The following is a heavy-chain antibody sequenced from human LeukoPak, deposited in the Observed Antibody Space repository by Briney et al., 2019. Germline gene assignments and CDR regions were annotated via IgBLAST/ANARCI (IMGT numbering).Heavy chain of an antibody. CDR1: GFTFSTYG. J-gene: IGHJ4*02. V-gene: IGHV3-23*01. D-gene: IGHD1-26*01. Sequence: PGGSLRLSYAASGFTFSTYGMSWVRQAPGKGLELVSGISGSGGSRFYTDSVKGRFTISRDNPKNTLYLQMNSLRAEDTAVYYCAKLREWELPDLFDYWGQGTLVTVSS. CDR2: ISGSGGSR. CDR3: AKLREWELPDLFDY.